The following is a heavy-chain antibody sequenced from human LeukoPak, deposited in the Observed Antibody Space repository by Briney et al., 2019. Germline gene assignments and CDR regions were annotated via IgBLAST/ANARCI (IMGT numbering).Heavy chain of an antibody. J-gene: IGHJ4*02. CDR1: GFTFSSYS. CDR2: ISSSSSYI. Sequence: GGSLRLSCAASGFTFSSYSMNWVRQAPGEGLEWGSSISSSSSYIYYADSVKGRFTISRDNAKNSLYLQMNSLRAEDTAVYYCARVSTGGLDYWGQGTLVTVSS. V-gene: IGHV3-21*01. D-gene: IGHD2-8*02. CDR3: ARVSTGGLDY.